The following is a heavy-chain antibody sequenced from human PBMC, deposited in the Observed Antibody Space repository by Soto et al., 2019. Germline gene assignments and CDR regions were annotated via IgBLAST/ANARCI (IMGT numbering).Heavy chain of an antibody. CDR3: AQEARYFDWLSWPH. CDR2: IYWDDDK. J-gene: IGHJ4*02. V-gene: IGHV2-5*02. D-gene: IGHD3-9*01. Sequence: QITLKESGPTLVKPTQTLTLTCTFSGFSLSTSGVGVGWIRQPPGKALEWLALIYWDDDKRYSPSLKSRLTITKDTSKNQVVITMTNMNPVDTATYSCAQEARYFDWLSWPHWGQGTLVTVSS. CDR1: GFSLSTSGVG.